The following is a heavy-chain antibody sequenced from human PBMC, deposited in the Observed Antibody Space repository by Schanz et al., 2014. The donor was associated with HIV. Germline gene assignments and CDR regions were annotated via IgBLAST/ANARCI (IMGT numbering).Heavy chain of an antibody. D-gene: IGHD2-8*01. CDR2: ISYDGNNE. CDR1: GFTFRDYW. V-gene: IGHV3-30-3*01. J-gene: IGHJ4*02. CDR3: ARGPMYAY. Sequence: VQLVESGGGLVQPGGSLRLSCAASGFTFRDYWMTWVRQAPGKGLEWVAFISYDGNNEYYAASVKGRFTISRDNSKNTVYLQMNSLRAGDTAMYYCARGPMYAYWGQGTLVIVSS.